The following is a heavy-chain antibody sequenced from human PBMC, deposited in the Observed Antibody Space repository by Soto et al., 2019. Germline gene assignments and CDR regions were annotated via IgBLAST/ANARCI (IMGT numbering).Heavy chain of an antibody. V-gene: IGHV4-61*03. Sequence: QVQLQESGLGLVKPSETLSLTCSVSGGSVSNASFYWTWIRQAPGTGLEYIGYIFYTGVTNYNPSLSSRVTISLDTSKNHFSLKLNSMTAADTAVYYCVRVLDSSWYADLWGRGTLVTVSS. CDR2: IFYTGVT. CDR1: GGSVSNASFY. CDR3: VRVLDSSWYADL. D-gene: IGHD3-22*01. J-gene: IGHJ2*01.